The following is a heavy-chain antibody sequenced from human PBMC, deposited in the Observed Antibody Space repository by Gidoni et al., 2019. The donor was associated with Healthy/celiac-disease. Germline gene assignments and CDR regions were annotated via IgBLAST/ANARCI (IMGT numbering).Heavy chain of an antibody. D-gene: IGHD2-2*01. CDR1: GCTFGSYG. V-gene: IGHV3-33*01. J-gene: IGHJ5*02. Sequence: QVQLVESGGGVVQPGRSLRRSCSASGCTFGSYGLHWVRQAPGKGLEWVAVIWYDGSNQYYADSVKGRFTISRDNSKNTLYLQMNSLRAEDTAVYYCAREESICSSTSCYDGGWFDPWGQGTLVTVSS. CDR2: IWYDGSNQ. CDR3: AREESICSSTSCYDGGWFDP.